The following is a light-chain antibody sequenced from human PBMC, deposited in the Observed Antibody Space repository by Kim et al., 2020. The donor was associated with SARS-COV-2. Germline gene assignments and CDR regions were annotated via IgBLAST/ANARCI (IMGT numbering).Light chain of an antibody. J-gene: IGLJ3*02. CDR3: NSRDSSGSHGV. Sequence: SSELTQDPAVSVALGQTVKITCQGDSLRSYFASWYKQKPGQAPILVMYGRNIRPSVIPDRFSGSRLGNTASLTITGAQAEDEGDYYCNSRDSSGSHGVFGGGTQLTVL. CDR2: GRN. V-gene: IGLV3-19*01. CDR1: SLRSYF.